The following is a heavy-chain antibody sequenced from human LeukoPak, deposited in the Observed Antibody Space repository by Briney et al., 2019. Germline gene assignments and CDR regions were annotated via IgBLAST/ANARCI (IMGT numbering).Heavy chain of an antibody. CDR1: GFTFSSYA. V-gene: IGHV3-23*01. CDR3: AKGRKQWWTFDVLDM. J-gene: IGHJ3*02. D-gene: IGHD2-8*01. CDR2: ISRRDDYT. Sequence: PGGSLRLSCVASGFTFSSYAINWVRQPPGKGLEWVSVISRRDDYTYYADSVKGRFTISRDNSKNTLYLQMNSLRPEATPVYHCAKGRKQWWTFDVLDMCGQGTVVTVSS.